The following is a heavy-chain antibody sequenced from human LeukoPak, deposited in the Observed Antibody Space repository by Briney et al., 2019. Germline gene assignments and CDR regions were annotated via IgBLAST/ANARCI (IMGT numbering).Heavy chain of an antibody. D-gene: IGHD3-22*01. V-gene: IGHV1-18*01. CDR3: ARGSPPRRNYDSRGYYSYYFDY. Sequence: ASVKVSCKGSGYTFSNYGISWVRQAPGQGLEWMGWISAYNGNTHYAQKLQGRVTMTTDTSTSTVYMELRSLRSDDTAVYYCARGSPPRRNYDSRGYYSYYFDYWGQGTLVTVSS. CDR2: ISAYNGNT. CDR1: GYTFSNYG. J-gene: IGHJ4*02.